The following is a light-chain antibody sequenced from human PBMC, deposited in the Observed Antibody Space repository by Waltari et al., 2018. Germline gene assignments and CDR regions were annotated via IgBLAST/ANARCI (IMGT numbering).Light chain of an antibody. J-gene: IGKJ5*01. V-gene: IGKV3-20*01. CDR2: DAS. CDR3: QQYATSPIT. CDR1: QSVSSNY. Sequence: EIVLTQSPGTLSLSPGERATLSCRASQSVSSNYLAWSQQRPGQAPTLLISDASSRATGIPDRFSGSGSGTDFTLTISRLEPEDFAVYYCQQYATSPITFGQGTRLEIK.